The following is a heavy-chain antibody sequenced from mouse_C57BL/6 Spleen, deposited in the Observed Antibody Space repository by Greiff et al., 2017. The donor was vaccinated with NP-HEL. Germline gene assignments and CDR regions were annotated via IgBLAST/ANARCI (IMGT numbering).Heavy chain of an antibody. CDR1: GYTFTSYW. CDR2: INPSSGYT. Sequence: VQLVESGAELAKPGASVKLSCKASGYTFTSYWMHWVKQRPGQGLEWIGYINPSSGYTKYNQKFKDKATLTADKSSSTAYMQLSGLTYEDSAVYYCATGDYYGSSYGYFDVWGTGTTVTVSS. V-gene: IGHV1-7*01. J-gene: IGHJ1*03. D-gene: IGHD1-1*01. CDR3: ATGDYYGSSYGYFDV.